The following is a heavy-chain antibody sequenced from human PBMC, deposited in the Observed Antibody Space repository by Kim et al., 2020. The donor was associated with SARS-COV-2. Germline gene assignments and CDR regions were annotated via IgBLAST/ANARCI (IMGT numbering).Heavy chain of an antibody. D-gene: IGHD6-13*01. Sequence: LKSRVTIAVDTSKNHFSLKLSSVTAADTAVYYCARRGALIAAAETYGMDVWGQGTTVTVSS. V-gene: IGHV4-34*01. J-gene: IGHJ6*02. CDR3: ARRGALIAAAETYGMDV.